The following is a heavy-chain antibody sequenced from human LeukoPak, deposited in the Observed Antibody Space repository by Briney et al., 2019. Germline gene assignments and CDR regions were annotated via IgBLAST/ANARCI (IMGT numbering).Heavy chain of an antibody. Sequence: PSETLSLTCTVSGASMSNHYWSWIRQPPGKGLEWIGSIYYSGSTYYNPSLKSRVTISVDTSKNQFSLKLSSVTAADTAVYYCARDGDSSSFDYWGQGTLVTVSS. V-gene: IGHV4-39*07. CDR3: ARDGDSSSFDY. CDR1: GASMSNHY. CDR2: IYYSGST. D-gene: IGHD6-6*01. J-gene: IGHJ4*02.